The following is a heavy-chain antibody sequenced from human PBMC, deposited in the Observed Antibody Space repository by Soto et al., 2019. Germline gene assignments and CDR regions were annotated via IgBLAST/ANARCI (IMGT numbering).Heavy chain of an antibody. CDR1: GGSISNVGDY. V-gene: IGHV4-31*03. D-gene: IGHD3-22*01. J-gene: IGHJ6*02. CDR2: IYYSGST. Sequence: PSETLSLPNTVSGGSISNVGDYWSWIRQHPGKGLEWIGYIYYSGSTYYNPSLKSRVTISVDTSKNQFSLKLSSVTAADTAVYYCARYHYYDSSGYYYYYGMDVWGQGTTVTVS. CDR3: ARYHYYDSSGYYYYYGMDV.